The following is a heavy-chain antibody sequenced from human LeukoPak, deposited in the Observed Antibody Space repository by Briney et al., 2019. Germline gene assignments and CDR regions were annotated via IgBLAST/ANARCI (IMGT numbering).Heavy chain of an antibody. CDR1: RESLGNGMFD. V-gene: IGHV4-39*01. J-gene: IGHJ4*02. CDR2: IYHSGSI. D-gene: IGHD4-17*01. Sequence: SETLSLTCTVSRESLGNGMFDGGWIRPPPGKGLTWGGSIYHSGSIFYNASFESRVAMSVDPSNNQFSLRLTSVTAADTAVYYCARLCQVTTRHKFEHWGQGILVTVSS. CDR3: ARLCQVTTRHKFEH.